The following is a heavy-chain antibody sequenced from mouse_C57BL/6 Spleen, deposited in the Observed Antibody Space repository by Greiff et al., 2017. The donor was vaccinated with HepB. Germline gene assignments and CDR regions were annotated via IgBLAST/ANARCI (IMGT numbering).Heavy chain of an antibody. CDR2: IYPGDGDT. CDR1: GYAFSSSW. J-gene: IGHJ2*01. Sequence: VKLQESGPELVKPGASVKISCKASGYAFSSSWMNWVKQRPGKGLEWIGRIYPGDGDTNYNGKFKGKATLTADKSSSTAYMQLSSLTSEDSAVYFCARGGLHYFDYWGQGTTLTVSS. CDR3: ARGGLHYFDY. V-gene: IGHV1-82*01. D-gene: IGHD2-4*01.